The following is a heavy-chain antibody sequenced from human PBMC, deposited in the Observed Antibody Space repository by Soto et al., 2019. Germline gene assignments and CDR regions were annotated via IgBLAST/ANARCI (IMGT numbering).Heavy chain of an antibody. Sequence: SVKVSCKASGGTFSSYTISWVRQAPGQGLEWMERIIPILGIANYAQKFQGRVTITADKSTSTAYMELSSLRSEDTAVYYCARDYGSEYYYYGMDVWGQGTTVTVSS. V-gene: IGHV1-69*04. J-gene: IGHJ6*02. CDR2: IIPILGIA. CDR3: ARDYGSEYYYYGMDV. D-gene: IGHD3-10*01. CDR1: GGTFSSYT.